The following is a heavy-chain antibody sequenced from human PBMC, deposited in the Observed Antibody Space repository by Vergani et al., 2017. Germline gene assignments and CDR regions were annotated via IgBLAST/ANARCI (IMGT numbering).Heavy chain of an antibody. J-gene: IGHJ6*02. Sequence: EVQLVQSGAEVKKPGESLKISCKGSGYSFTSYWIGWVRQMRGKGLEWMGIIYPGDSDTRYSPSFQGQVTISADKSLSTAYLQWSSLKASDTAMYYCARHGEDKNCGGYCYSGDCYGMDVWGQGTTVTVSS. CDR1: GYSFTSYW. CDR2: IYPGDSDT. V-gene: IGHV5-51*01. D-gene: IGHD2-21*02. CDR3: ARHGEDKNCGGYCYSGDCYGMDV.